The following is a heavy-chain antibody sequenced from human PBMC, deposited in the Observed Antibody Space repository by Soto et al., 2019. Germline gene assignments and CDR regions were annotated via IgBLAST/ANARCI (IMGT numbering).Heavy chain of an antibody. CDR2: IIPIFGTA. V-gene: IGHV1-69*13. J-gene: IGHJ5*02. CDR3: ARDLEVDCSSTSCYYNWFDP. Sequence: SLKVSWKASGGTFSSYAISWVRQAPGQGLEWMGGIIPIFGTANYAQKFQGRVTITADESTSTAYMELSSLRSEDTAVYYCARDLEVDCSSTSCYYNWFDPWGQGTLVTGSS. CDR1: GGTFSSYA. D-gene: IGHD2-2*01.